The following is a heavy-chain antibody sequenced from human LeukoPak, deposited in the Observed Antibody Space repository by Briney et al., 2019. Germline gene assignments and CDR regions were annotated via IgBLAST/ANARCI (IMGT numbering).Heavy chain of an antibody. J-gene: IGHJ6*03. Sequence: SETLSLTCTVSGASISSYYWSWIRQPAGKGLEWIGRIYTSGSTNYNPSLKSRVTMSVDTSKNQFSLKLSSVTAADTAVYYCARAPGSIAPFYYYYMDVWGKGTTVTVSS. V-gene: IGHV4-4*07. CDR3: ARAPGSIAPFYYYYMDV. D-gene: IGHD6-13*01. CDR1: GASISSYY. CDR2: IYTSGST.